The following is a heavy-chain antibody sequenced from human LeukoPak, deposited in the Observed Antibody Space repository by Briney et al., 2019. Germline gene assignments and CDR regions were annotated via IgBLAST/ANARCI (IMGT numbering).Heavy chain of an antibody. D-gene: IGHD6-19*01. CDR3: TTAVVAGTRGRFDP. CDR2: ITSKTDGGTT. CDR1: GFTFSNAW. J-gene: IGHJ5*02. V-gene: IGHV3-15*01. Sequence: GGSLRLSCAASGFTFSNAWMSWVRQAPGKGLEWVGRITSKTDGGTTDYAAPVKGRFTISRDDSKNTLYLQMNSLKTEDTAVYYCTTAVVAGTRGRFDPWGQGTLVTVSS.